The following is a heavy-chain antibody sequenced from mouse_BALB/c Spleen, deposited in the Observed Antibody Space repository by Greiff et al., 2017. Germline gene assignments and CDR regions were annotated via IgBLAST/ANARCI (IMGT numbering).Heavy chain of an antibody. V-gene: IGHV2-4-1*01. D-gene: IGHD1-1*01. J-gene: IGHJ4*01. CDR3: AREGGYGSSFGDY. Sequence: QVQLQQSGPGLVQPSQSLSITCTVSGFSLTSYGVHWVRQSPGKGLEWLGVIWSGGSTDYNAAFISRLSISKDNSKSQVFLKMNSLQTDDTARYYCAREGGYGSSFGDYWGQGTSVTVSS. CDR1: GFSLTSYG. CDR2: IWSGGST.